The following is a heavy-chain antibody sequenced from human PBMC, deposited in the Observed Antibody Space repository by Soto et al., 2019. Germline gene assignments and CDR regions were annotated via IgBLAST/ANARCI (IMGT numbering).Heavy chain of an antibody. V-gene: IGHV3-15*01. CDR1: GFTFSNAW. D-gene: IGHD5-18*01. Sequence: LRLSCAASGFTFSNAWMSWVRQAPGKGLEWVGRIKSKTDGGTTDYAAPVKGRFTISRDDSKNTLYLQMNSLKTEDTAVYYCTTDGGYSYGDGYYYYGMDVWGQGTTVTVSS. CDR3: TTDGGYSYGDGYYYYGMDV. J-gene: IGHJ6*01. CDR2: IKSKTDGGTT.